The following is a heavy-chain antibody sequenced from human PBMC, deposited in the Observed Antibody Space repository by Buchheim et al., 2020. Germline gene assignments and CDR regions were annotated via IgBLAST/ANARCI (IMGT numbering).Heavy chain of an antibody. D-gene: IGHD2-21*02. CDR3: AKGFQPRSGDFNWFDP. J-gene: IGHJ5*02. Sequence: EVQLLESGGGLVQPGGSLRLSCAASGFTFSSYAMSWVRQAPGKGLEWVSAISGSGGGTYYADSVTGRFTISSDNSKNTLYLQMNSLRAEDTAVYYCAKGFQPRSGDFNWFDPWGQGTL. CDR2: ISGSGGGT. V-gene: IGHV3-23*01. CDR1: GFTFSSYA.